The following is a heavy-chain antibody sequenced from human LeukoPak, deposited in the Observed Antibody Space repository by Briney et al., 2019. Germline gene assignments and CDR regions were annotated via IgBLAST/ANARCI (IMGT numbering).Heavy chain of an antibody. CDR3: ARAPLTGYYRWFDP. J-gene: IGHJ5*02. CDR1: GGSFSGYY. D-gene: IGHD3-9*01. V-gene: IGHV4-34*01. Sequence: SETLSLTCAVYGGSFSGYYWSGIRQPPGKGREWIGEINHSGSTNYNPSLKSRVTISVDTSKNQFSLKLSSVTAADTAVYYCARAPLTGYYRWFDPWGQGTLVTVSS. CDR2: INHSGST.